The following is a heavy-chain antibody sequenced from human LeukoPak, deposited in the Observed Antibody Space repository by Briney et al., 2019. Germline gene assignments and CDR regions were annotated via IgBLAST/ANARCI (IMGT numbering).Heavy chain of an antibody. CDR2: ISYDGSNK. V-gene: IGHV3-30-3*01. D-gene: IGHD3-22*01. J-gene: IGHJ4*02. CDR3: AKDRGRHYYDSEGLLDY. Sequence: GGSLRLSCAASGFTFSSYAMHWVRQAPGKGLEWVAVISYDGSNKYYADSVKGRFTISRDNSKNTLYLQMNSLRAEDTAVYYCAKDRGRHYYDSEGLLDYWGQGTLVTVSS. CDR1: GFTFSSYA.